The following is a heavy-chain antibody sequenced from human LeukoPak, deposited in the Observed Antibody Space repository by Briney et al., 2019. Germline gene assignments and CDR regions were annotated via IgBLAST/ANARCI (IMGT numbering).Heavy chain of an antibody. CDR3: AKEREQWLVPFDY. D-gene: IGHD6-19*01. V-gene: IGHV3-23*01. J-gene: IGHJ4*02. CDR2: ISGSGGST. Sequence: GGSLTLSCAATGFTFSSYAMSWVRQAPGKGLEWVSAISGSGGSTYSADSVKGRFTLSRANPKNTLYLQMPSLRAADTAVYYCAKEREQWLVPFDYWGQGTLVTVSS. CDR1: GFTFSSYA.